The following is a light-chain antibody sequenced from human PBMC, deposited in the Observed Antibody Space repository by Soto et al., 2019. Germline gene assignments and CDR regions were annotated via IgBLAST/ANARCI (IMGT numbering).Light chain of an antibody. Sequence: EIVMTQSPATLSVSPGEGATLSCSASQSVDSNLVWYQQKPVQSPRLLIFRASTRASGLPARFRGSGSGTEFTLTISSLQSEDFAVYYCQQYHHWPPITFGQGTRLEIK. CDR2: RAS. J-gene: IGKJ5*01. CDR1: QSVDSN. CDR3: QQYHHWPPIT. V-gene: IGKV3-15*01.